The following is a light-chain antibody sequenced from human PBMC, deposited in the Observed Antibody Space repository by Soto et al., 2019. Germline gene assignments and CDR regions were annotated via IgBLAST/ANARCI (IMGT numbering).Light chain of an antibody. CDR1: QSISNY. J-gene: IGKJ1*01. Sequence: DIHLTQSPSSLSASVGDRVSISCRASQSISNYLNWYQQKPGKAPKVLIFAASRLQSGVPSRFSGSGYGTVFTRTIPRQQPEDFQTYYCQRSYPRTFGQGNKVEI. CDR2: AAS. V-gene: IGKV1-39*01. CDR3: QRSYPRT.